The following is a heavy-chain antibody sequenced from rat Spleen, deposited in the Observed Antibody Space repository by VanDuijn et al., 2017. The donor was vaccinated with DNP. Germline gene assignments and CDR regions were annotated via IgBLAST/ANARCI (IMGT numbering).Heavy chain of an antibody. CDR2: ISYSGGT. Sequence: EVQLQESGPGLVKPSQSLSLTCSVTAYSITTNYWGWIRKFPGNKMEWVGHISYSGGTNYNPSLKSRISITRDTSKNQFFLQLNSVTTEDTATYYCARWYNYFDYWGQGVMVTVSS. D-gene: IGHD1-5*01. V-gene: IGHV3-1*01. J-gene: IGHJ2*01. CDR1: AYSITTNY. CDR3: ARWYNYFDY.